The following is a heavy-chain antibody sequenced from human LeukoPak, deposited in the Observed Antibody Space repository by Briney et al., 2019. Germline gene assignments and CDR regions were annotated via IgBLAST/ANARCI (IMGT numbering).Heavy chain of an antibody. CDR2: IYYSGST. J-gene: IGHJ6*02. CDR3: GRCKGGWLPGDGMDV. V-gene: IGHV4-59*08. CDR1: GASLSNYY. D-gene: IGHD5-12*01. Sequence: SETLSLTCTVSGASLSNYYWSWIRQPPGKGLEWIGYIYYSGSTNYNPSLKSRVTISVDTSKNQFSLKLTSVTAADTAVYYCGRCKGGWLPGDGMDVWGQGTTVTVSS.